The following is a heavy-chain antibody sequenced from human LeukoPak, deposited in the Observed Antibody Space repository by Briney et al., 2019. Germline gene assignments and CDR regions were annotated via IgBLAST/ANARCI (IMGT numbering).Heavy chain of an antibody. V-gene: IGHV3-21*04. CDR3: AKEKIVVVSYYYGMDV. CDR1: GFTFSSYS. J-gene: IGHJ6*02. CDR2: ISSSSSYI. D-gene: IGHD3-22*01. Sequence: GGSLRLSCAASGFTFSSYSMNWVRQAPGKGLEWVSSISSSSSYIYYADSVKGRFTISRDNSKNTLYLQMNSLRAEDTAVYYCAKEKIVVVSYYYGMDVWGQGTTVTVSS.